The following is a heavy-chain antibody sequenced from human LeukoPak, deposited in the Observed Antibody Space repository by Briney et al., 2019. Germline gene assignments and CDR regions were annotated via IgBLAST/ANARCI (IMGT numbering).Heavy chain of an antibody. D-gene: IGHD2/OR15-2a*01. Sequence: GGSLRLSCAASGLTFSNHGMNWVRQAPGKGLEWVSVIYSGGGTYYADSVKGRFTISRDNSKNTLYLQMNSLRAEDTAVYYCARSFDYYYMDVWGKGTTVTISS. V-gene: IGHV3-53*01. CDR3: ARSFDYYYMDV. J-gene: IGHJ6*03. CDR2: IYSGGGT. CDR1: GLTFSNHG.